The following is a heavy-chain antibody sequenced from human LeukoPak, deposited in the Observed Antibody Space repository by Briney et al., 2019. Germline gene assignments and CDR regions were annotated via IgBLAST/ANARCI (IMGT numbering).Heavy chain of an antibody. J-gene: IGHJ6*03. CDR1: GFTLSSYE. V-gene: IGHV3-48*03. Sequence: GGSLRLSRAASGFTLSSYEMNWVRQAPGKGLEWVSYISSSGSTIYHADSVKGRFTISRDNAKNSLYLQMNSLRAEDTAVYYCARGTVVNYYYYYMDVWGKGTTVTVSS. CDR3: ARGTVVNYYYYYMDV. CDR2: ISSSGSTI. D-gene: IGHD2-2*01.